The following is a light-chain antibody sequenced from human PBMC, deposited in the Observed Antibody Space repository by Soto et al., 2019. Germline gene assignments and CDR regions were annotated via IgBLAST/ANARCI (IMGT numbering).Light chain of an antibody. CDR3: QSYDSSLSGVL. J-gene: IGLJ2*01. CDR1: SSDVGGYDY. Sequence: QSALTQPASVSGSPGQSITISCTGSSSDVGGYDYVSWYQQHPGKAPKLMIYEVSNRPSGVSNRFSGSKSGNTASLTISGLQAEDEADYYCQSYDSSLSGVLFGGGTKLTVL. V-gene: IGLV2-14*01. CDR2: EVS.